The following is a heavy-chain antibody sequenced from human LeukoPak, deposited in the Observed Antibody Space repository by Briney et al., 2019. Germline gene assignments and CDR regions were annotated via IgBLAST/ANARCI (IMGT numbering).Heavy chain of an antibody. CDR1: GFTLSDYA. D-gene: IGHD1-14*01. J-gene: IGHJ6*02. CDR2: IGSSSANI. CDR3: VRGRRNYFYDMDV. Sequence: GGSLRLSCAASGFTLSDYAMNWVRQAPGKGLEWISYIGSSSANIHYADSVRGRFTISRDNAKNSLYLQMSGLRAEETAVYYCVRGRRNYFYDMDVWGQGTTVTVSS. V-gene: IGHV3-48*01.